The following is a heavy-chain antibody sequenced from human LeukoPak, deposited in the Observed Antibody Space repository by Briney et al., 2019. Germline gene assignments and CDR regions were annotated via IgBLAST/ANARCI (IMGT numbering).Heavy chain of an antibody. Sequence: LGGSLRLSCAASGFTFSDYYMSWIRQAPGKGLEWVSYISSSGSTIYYADSVKGRFTISRDNAKNSLYLQMNSLRAEDTAVYYCASRCYYGSGTPECYFDYWGQGTLVTVSS. CDR3: ASRCYYGSGTPECYFDY. J-gene: IGHJ4*02. D-gene: IGHD3-10*01. CDR2: ISSSGSTI. CDR1: GFTFSDYY. V-gene: IGHV3-11*04.